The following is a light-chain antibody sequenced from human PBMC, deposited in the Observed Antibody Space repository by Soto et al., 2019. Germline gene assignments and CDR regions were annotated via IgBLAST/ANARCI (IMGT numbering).Light chain of an antibody. CDR2: AAS. CDR1: QSISSY. Sequence: DIQMTQSPSSLSASVGDRVTITCRASQSISSYLNWYQQKPGKAPKILIYAASSLQSGAPSRFSGSGSGTDFTLTISSLQPEDFATYYCQQSYSTPPYPFGQGTKLEIK. CDR3: QQSYSTPPYP. V-gene: IGKV1-39*01. J-gene: IGKJ2*01.